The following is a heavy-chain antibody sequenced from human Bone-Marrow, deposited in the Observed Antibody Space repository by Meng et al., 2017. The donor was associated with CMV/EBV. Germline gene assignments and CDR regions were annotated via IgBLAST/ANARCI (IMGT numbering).Heavy chain of an antibody. CDR2: IRSKTYGGTT. V-gene: IGHV3-49*04. J-gene: IGHJ6*02. D-gene: IGHD1-26*01. CDR1: GFFVGDYY. Sequence: GGSLRLSCAASGFFVGDYYMSWVRQAPGEGLEWVGFIRSKTYGGTTEYAASVKGRFTISRDDSKNIAYVQINSLKIEDTAVYYCTSRVGATPNYYGMDVWGQGPTVTVSS. CDR3: TSRVGATPNYYGMDV.